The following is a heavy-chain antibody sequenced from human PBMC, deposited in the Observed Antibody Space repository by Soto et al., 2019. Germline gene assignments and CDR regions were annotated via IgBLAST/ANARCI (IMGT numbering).Heavy chain of an antibody. CDR2: IIPIFGTA. CDR3: ARVGAAAQYYYYYGMDV. V-gene: IGHV1-69*01. D-gene: IGHD6-13*01. CDR1: GGTFSSYA. J-gene: IGHJ6*02. Sequence: QVQLVQSGAEVKKPGSSVKVSCKASGGTFSSYAISWVRQALGQGLEWMGGIIPIFGTANYAQKFQGRVTITADESTSTAYMELSSLRSEDTAVYYCARVGAAAQYYYYYGMDVWGQGTTVTVSS.